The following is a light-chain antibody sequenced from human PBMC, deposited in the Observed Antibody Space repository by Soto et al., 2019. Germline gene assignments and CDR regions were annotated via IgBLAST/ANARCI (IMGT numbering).Light chain of an antibody. CDR3: RQYNSYAWT. V-gene: IGKV1-5*03. CDR1: QSIKNW. J-gene: IGKJ1*01. Sequence: DIQMTQSPSSLSASVGDRVTITCRASQSIKNWLAWYQQKPGKAPRLLIYEAFSLEGGVPSRFRGGASGTEFTLTISSTQPDDFATYYCRQYNSYAWTLGQWTTV. CDR2: EAF.